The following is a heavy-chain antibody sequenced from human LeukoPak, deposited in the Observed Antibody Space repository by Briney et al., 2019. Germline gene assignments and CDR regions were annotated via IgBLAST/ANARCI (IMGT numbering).Heavy chain of an antibody. CDR1: GFTFSSYG. J-gene: IGHJ4*02. V-gene: IGHV3-30*03. D-gene: IGHD5-18*01. Sequence: PGGSLRLSCAASGFTFSSYGMHWVRQAPGKGLEWVAVISYDGSNKYYADSVKGRFTISRDNSKNTLYLQMNSLRAEDTAVYYCARGPPVGQPWALDDYWGQGTLVTVSS. CDR3: ARGPPVGQPWALDDY. CDR2: ISYDGSNK.